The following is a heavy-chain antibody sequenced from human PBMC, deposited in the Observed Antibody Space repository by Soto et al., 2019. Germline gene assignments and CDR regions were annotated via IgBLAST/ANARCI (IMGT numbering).Heavy chain of an antibody. Sequence: QLQLQESGPGLVKPSETLSLTCTVSGGSISSSSYYWGWIRQPPGKGLEWIGSIYYSGSTYYNPSLKSRVPIPVDTSKTQFSLKLSSVPAADTAVYYCARHTFQSSGPSDYWGQGTLVAVSS. CDR2: IYYSGST. CDR3: ARHTFQSSGPSDY. J-gene: IGHJ4*02. D-gene: IGHD3-22*01. V-gene: IGHV4-39*01. CDR1: GGSISSSSYY.